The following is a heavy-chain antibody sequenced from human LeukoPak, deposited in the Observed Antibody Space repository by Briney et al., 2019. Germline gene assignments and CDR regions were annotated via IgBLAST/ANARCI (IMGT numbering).Heavy chain of an antibody. Sequence: SETLSLTCTVSGGSISSLTYYWSWIRQPAGEGLDWIGRINTSGSTNYNPSLKSRVTISVDTSKNQFSLRLSSVTAADTAVYYCARLGMGAPYYFDHWGQGILVTVSS. CDR2: INTSGST. CDR3: ARLGMGAPYYFDH. J-gene: IGHJ4*02. V-gene: IGHV4-61*02. D-gene: IGHD1-26*01. CDR1: GGSISSLTYY.